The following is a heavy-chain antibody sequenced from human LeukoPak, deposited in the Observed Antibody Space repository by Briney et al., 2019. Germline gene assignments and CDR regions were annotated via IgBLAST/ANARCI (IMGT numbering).Heavy chain of an antibody. V-gene: IGHV1-69*05. CDR1: GYSFSTFG. D-gene: IGHD2-2*01. CDR3: ASTSGTNVVVPAFHYMYV. Sequence: GASVRVSCKASGYSFSTFGITWVRQAPGQGLEWMGGIIPIFGTANYAQKFQGRVTITTDESTSTAYMELSSLRSEDTAVYYCASTSGTNVVVPAFHYMYVWGKGTTVTVSS. CDR2: IIPIFGTA. J-gene: IGHJ6*03.